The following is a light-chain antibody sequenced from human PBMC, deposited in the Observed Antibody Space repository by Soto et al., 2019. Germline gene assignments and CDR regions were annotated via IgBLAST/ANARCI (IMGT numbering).Light chain of an antibody. CDR2: GAS. J-gene: IGKJ3*01. CDR1: QSISSN. Sequence: ERVMTQSPATLSVSPGERATLSCRASQSISSNLAWYQQKPGQAPRLLIYGASTSATGIPARFSGSGSGTEFTLTISSLQSVDFAVYYCQQYNNWPFTFGPWTKVDIK. CDR3: QQYNNWPFT. V-gene: IGKV3-15*01.